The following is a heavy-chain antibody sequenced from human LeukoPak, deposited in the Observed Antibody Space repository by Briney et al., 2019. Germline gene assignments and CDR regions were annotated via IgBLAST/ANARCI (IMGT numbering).Heavy chain of an antibody. CDR3: ARDEYYYDTKHPGAFDI. J-gene: IGHJ3*02. V-gene: IGHV4-31*03. CDR2: IYYSGST. CDR1: GGSISSGGYY. Sequence: SETLSLTCTVSGGSISSGGYYWSWIRQHPGKGLEWIGYIYYSGSTYYNPSLKSRVTISVDTSKNQFSLKLSSVTAADTAVYYCARDEYYYDTKHPGAFDIWGQGTMVTVSS. D-gene: IGHD3-22*01.